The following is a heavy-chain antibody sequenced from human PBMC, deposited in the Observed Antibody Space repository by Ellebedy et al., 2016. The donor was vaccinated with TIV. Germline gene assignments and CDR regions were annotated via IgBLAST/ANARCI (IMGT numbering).Heavy chain of an antibody. J-gene: IGHJ4*02. V-gene: IGHV4-61*01. CDR3: ARENYDSRGLDY. D-gene: IGHD3-22*01. CDR2: IYYSGST. Sequence: GSLRLSXTVSGGSVSSGSYYWSWFRQPPGKGLEWIGYIYYSGSTNYNPSLKSRVTISVDTSKNQFSLKLSSVTAADTAVYYWARENYDSRGLDYWGQGTLVTVSS. CDR1: GGSVSSGSYY.